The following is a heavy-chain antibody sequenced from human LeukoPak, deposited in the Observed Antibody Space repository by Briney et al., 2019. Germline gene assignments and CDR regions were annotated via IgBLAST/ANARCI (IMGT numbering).Heavy chain of an antibody. D-gene: IGHD7-27*01. CDR3: AAETGDRLRVDY. CDR1: GLTFTSSA. V-gene: IGHV1-58*02. Sequence: ASVKVSCKASGLTFTSSAMQWVRQARGQRLEWIGWIVVGSGNTNYAQKFQERVTITGDMSTSTAYMELSSLRSEDTAVYYCAAETGDRLRVDYWGQGTLVTVSS. J-gene: IGHJ4*02. CDR2: IVVGSGNT.